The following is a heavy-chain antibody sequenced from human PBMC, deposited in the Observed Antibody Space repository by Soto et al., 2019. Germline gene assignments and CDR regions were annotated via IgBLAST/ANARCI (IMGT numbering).Heavy chain of an antibody. D-gene: IGHD3-22*01. Sequence: EVQLVESGGGLVQPGRSLRLSCAASGFTFDDYAMHWVRQAPGKGLEWVSGISWNSGSIGYADSVKGRFTISRDNAKNPVYLQTDSLRAEVRDLYYCARSGVRGGYSSGYYLSYYYYGMVVRRQGTTVTVSS. CDR3: ARSGVRGGYSSGYYLSYYYYGMVV. CDR2: ISWNSGSI. CDR1: GFTFDDYA. J-gene: IGHJ6*02. V-gene: IGHV3-9*01.